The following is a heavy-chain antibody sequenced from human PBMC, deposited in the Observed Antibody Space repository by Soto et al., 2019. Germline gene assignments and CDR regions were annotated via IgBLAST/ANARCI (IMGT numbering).Heavy chain of an antibody. D-gene: IGHD3-3*01. Sequence: QLQLQESGPGLVKPSETLSLTCVVSGDSMTRGSYYWAWIRQPPGKGLEWIGSFYYTGSTNYNPTRPRPATVSEDTSNIRCPRRLLSVPAADTAVSYCARRLDFGSGYFTAPMDVWGTGTTVAVSS. V-gene: IGHV4-39*02. J-gene: IGHJ6*03. CDR3: ARRLDFGSGYFTAPMDV. CDR2: FYYTGST. CDR1: GDSMTRGSYY.